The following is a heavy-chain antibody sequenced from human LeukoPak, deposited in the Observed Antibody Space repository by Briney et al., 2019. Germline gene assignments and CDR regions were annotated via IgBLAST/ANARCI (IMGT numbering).Heavy chain of an antibody. CDR3: ARAGIPAAYYYYMDV. Sequence: SVKVSCKASGGTFSSYAISWVRQAPGQGLEWMGGIIPIFGTANYAQTFQGTGTITTDESTSTDYMELSSLRSEDTAVYYCARAGIPAAYYYYMDVWGKGTTVTVSS. J-gene: IGHJ6*03. CDR2: IIPIFGTA. V-gene: IGHV1-69*05. CDR1: GGTFSSYA. D-gene: IGHD2-2*01.